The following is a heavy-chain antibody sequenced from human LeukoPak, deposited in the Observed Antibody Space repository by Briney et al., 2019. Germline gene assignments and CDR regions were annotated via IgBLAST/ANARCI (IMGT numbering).Heavy chain of an antibody. J-gene: IGHJ6*03. CDR3: AKDSGQGYQLLNYYYYMDV. V-gene: IGHV3-30*02. CDR2: IRYDGSNK. Sequence: GGSLRLSCAASGFTFSSYSMNWVRQAPGKGLEWVAFIRYDGSNKYYADSVKGRFTISRDNSKNTLYLQMNSLRAEDTAVYYCAKDSGQGYQLLNYYYYMDVWGKGTTVTVSS. CDR1: GFTFSSYS. D-gene: IGHD2-2*01.